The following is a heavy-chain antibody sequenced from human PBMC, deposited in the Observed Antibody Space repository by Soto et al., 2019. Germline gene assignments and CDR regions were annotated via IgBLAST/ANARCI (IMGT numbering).Heavy chain of an antibody. J-gene: IGHJ5*02. V-gene: IGHV4-31*03. CDR2: IYYSGST. CDR3: ARGIVVVENWFDP. Sequence: SETLSLTCTFSCGSIISGGYYWSWIRQHPGKGLEWIGYIYYSGSTYYNPSLKSRVTISVDTSKNQFSLKLSSVTAADTAVYYCARGIVVVENWFDPWGQGTLVTVSS. CDR1: CGSIISGGYY. D-gene: IGHD3-22*01.